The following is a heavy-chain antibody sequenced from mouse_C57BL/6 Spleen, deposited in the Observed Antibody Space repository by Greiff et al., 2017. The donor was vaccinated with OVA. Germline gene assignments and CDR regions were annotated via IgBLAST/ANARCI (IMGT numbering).Heavy chain of an antibody. CDR3: ARYSNSFAY. CDR1: GYTFTSYW. D-gene: IGHD2-5*01. Sequence: QVQLQQSGAELVKPGASVKMSCKASGYTFTSYWITWVKQRPGQGLEWIGDIYPGSGSTKYNEKFKSKATLTVDTSSTTAYMQLSSLTSEDSAVYYCARYSNSFAYWGQGTLVTVSA. CDR2: IYPGSGST. V-gene: IGHV1-55*01. J-gene: IGHJ3*01.